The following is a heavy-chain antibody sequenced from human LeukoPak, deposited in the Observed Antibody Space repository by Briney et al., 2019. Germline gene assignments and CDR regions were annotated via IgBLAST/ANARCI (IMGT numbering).Heavy chain of an antibody. CDR2: IYPSGST. CDR1: GGSISSGSYY. J-gene: IGHJ6*03. Sequence: SQTLSLTCTVSGGSISSGSYYWSWIRQPAGKGLEWIGRIYPSGSTNYNPSLRSRVTMSIDTSKNQFSLNLSSVTAADTAVYYCAKDLAGHYYGSGSYSSLAQNYYYYYMDVWGKGTAVTVSS. CDR3: AKDLAGHYYGSGSYSSLAQNYYYYYMDV. D-gene: IGHD3-10*01. V-gene: IGHV4-61*02.